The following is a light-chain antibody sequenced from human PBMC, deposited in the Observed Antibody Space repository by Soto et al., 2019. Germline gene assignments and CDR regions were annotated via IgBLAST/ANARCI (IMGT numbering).Light chain of an antibody. CDR3: QQSYTSSIT. V-gene: IGKV1-39*01. Sequence: DIPMTESPSSVSASVEYSVTITCRASQSINTYLSWYQQKAGKAPKLLIFGASSLQSGVPSRFSGSGSGTDFTLTVSNLKHEDFATYYCQQSYTSSITFGLGTRLEIK. J-gene: IGKJ5*01. CDR1: QSINTY. CDR2: GAS.